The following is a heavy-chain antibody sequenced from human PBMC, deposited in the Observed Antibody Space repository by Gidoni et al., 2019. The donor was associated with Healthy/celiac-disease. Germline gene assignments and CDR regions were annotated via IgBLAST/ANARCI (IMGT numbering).Heavy chain of an antibody. CDR3: ARHGVQGYYMDV. J-gene: IGHJ6*03. CDR1: GYRFTSYW. CDR2: IYPGDSDT. D-gene: IGHD3-10*01. Sequence: EVQLVQSGAEVKQPGESLKLSCKVSGYRFTSYWRGRVRQMPGKGLEWMGIIYPGDSDTRYSPSFQGQVTISAEKSISTAYLQWSSLKASDTARYYCARHGVQGYYMDVWGKGTTVTVSS. V-gene: IGHV5-51*01.